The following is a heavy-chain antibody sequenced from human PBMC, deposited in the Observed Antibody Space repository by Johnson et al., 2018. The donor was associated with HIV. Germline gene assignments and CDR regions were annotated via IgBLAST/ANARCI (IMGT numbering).Heavy chain of an antibody. CDR1: GFTFDDYG. D-gene: IGHD3-9*01. CDR3: ARVLTTRGAFDI. Sequence: VQLVESGGGVVRPGGSLRLSCAASGFTFDDYGMSWVRQAPGKGLEWVSGISWNSGSIAYADSVKGRFTTSSDNAKNSLYLQVNSLRAEDTAVYYCARVLTTRGAFDIWGQGTMVTVSS. V-gene: IGHV3-20*04. J-gene: IGHJ3*02. CDR2: ISWNSGSI.